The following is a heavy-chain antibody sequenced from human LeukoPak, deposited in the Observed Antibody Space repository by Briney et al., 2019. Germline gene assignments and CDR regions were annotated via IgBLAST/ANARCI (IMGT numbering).Heavy chain of an antibody. J-gene: IGHJ3*02. CDR2: IKQDGSEE. Sequence: PGGSLRLSCAASGFTFRNYWMSWVRQAPGKGLEWVANIKQDGSEEYYVDSVKGRFTISRDNAKNSLYLQMSSLRAEDTGLYYCARTDAFDIWGQGTMVTVSS. CDR1: GFTFRNYW. CDR3: ARTDAFDI. V-gene: IGHV3-7*01.